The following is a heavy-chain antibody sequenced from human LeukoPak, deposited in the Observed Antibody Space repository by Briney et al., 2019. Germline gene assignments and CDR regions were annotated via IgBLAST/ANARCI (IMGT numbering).Heavy chain of an antibody. CDR3: AKTPDSSGYYPHYYYYYYMDV. J-gene: IGHJ6*03. V-gene: IGHV3-23*01. CDR2: ISGSGGST. CDR1: GFTFSSYA. D-gene: IGHD3-22*01. Sequence: GSLRLSCAASGFTFSSYAMNWVRQAPGKGLEWVSAISGSGGSTYYADSVKGRFTISRDNSKNTLYLQMNSLRAEDTAIYYCAKTPDSSGYYPHYYYYYYMDVWGKGTTVTVSS.